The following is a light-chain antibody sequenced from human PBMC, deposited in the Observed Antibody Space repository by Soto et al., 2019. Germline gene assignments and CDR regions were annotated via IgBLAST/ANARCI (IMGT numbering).Light chain of an antibody. CDR2: DNN. J-gene: IGLJ2*01. Sequence: QSVLTQPPSVSAAPGQKVTISCYGSSSNIGNNYVSWYQQLPGTAPKLLIYDNNKRPSGIPDRFSGSKSGTSATLGITGLQTGDEADYYCGTWDSSLSAVVFGGWTKVTVL. CDR1: SSNIGNNY. V-gene: IGLV1-51*01. CDR3: GTWDSSLSAVV.